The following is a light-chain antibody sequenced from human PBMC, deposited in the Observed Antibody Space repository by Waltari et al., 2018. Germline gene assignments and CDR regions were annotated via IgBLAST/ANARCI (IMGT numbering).Light chain of an antibody. J-gene: IGKJ5*01. Sequence: DRVTITCRASQSISSYLNWYQQKPGKAPKLLIYAASSLQSGVPSRFSGSGSGTDFTLTISSLQPEDFATYYCQQSYSTPSTFGQGTRLEIK. CDR3: QQSYSTPST. CDR1: QSISSY. CDR2: AAS. V-gene: IGKV1-39*01.